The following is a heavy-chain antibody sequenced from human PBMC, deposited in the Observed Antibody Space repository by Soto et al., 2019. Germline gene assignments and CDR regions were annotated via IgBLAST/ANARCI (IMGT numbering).Heavy chain of an antibody. D-gene: IGHD5-12*01. CDR3: ARDRGRDGYNWWPNHNWFDP. CDR1: GYTFTSYG. CDR2: ISAYNGNT. Sequence: QVQLVQYGAEVKKPGASVKVSCKASGYTFTSYGISWVRQAPGQGLEWMGWISAYNGNTNYAQKLQGRVTMTTDTSTSTAYMELRSLRSDDTAVYYCARDRGRDGYNWWPNHNWFDPWGQGTLVTVSS. V-gene: IGHV1-18*01. J-gene: IGHJ5*02.